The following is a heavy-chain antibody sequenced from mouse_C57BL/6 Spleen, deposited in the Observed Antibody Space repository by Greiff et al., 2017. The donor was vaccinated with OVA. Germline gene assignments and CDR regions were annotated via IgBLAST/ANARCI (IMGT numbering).Heavy chain of an antibody. CDR2: INPSSGYT. CDR3: ALYDYDEGRYYAMDY. D-gene: IGHD2-4*01. CDR1: GYTFTSYW. J-gene: IGHJ4*01. Sequence: VMLVESGAELAKPGASVKLSCKASGYTFTSYWMHWVKQRPGQGLEWIGYINPSSGYTKYNQKFKDKATLTADKSSSTAYMQLSSLTYEDSAVYYCALYDYDEGRYYAMDYWGQGTSVTVSS. V-gene: IGHV1-7*01.